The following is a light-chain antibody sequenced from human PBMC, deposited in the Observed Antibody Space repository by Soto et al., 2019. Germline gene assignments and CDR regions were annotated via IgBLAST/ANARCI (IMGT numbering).Light chain of an antibody. CDR2: KGS. Sequence: DIQMTQSPSTLSASVGDRVTITCRASQSISSWLAWYQQKPGKAPNLLIYKGSSLEIGVPSRFIGSGSGTEFTLTISSLQPDDFATYYCQQYNSYPLTFGGGTKVEIK. CDR1: QSISSW. CDR3: QQYNSYPLT. V-gene: IGKV1-5*03. J-gene: IGKJ4*01.